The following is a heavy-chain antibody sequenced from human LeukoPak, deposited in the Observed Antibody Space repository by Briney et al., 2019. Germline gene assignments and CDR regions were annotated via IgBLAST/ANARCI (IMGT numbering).Heavy chain of an antibody. CDR3: AREWELLDY. Sequence: SETLSLTCAVYSGSFSGYYWSRIRQPPGKGLEWIGSIYYSGSTYYNPSLKSRVTISVDTSKNQFSLKLSSVTAADTAVYYCAREWELLDYWGQGTLVTVSS. V-gene: IGHV4-34*01. J-gene: IGHJ4*02. D-gene: IGHD1-26*01. CDR1: SGSFSGYY. CDR2: IYYSGST.